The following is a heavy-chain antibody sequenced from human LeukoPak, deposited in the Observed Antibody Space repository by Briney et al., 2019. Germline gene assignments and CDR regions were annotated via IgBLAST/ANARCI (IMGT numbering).Heavy chain of an antibody. CDR3: ARRGIVGATTARPTTGNDAFDI. V-gene: IGHV4-59*01. Sequence: SETLSLTCTVSGGSISSYYWSWIRQPPGKGLEWIGYIYYSGSTNYNPSLKSRVTISVDTSKNQFSLKLSSVTAADTAMYYCARRGIVGATTARPTTGNDAFDIWGQGTMVTVSS. CDR1: GGSISSYY. CDR2: IYYSGST. J-gene: IGHJ3*02. D-gene: IGHD1-26*01.